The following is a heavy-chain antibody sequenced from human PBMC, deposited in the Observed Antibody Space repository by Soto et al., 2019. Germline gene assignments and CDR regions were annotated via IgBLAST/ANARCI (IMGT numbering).Heavy chain of an antibody. CDR3: ATLAVGASYYYGMDV. D-gene: IGHD1-26*01. J-gene: IGHJ6*02. CDR1: GFTFSSYA. V-gene: IGHV3-23*01. Sequence: EVQLLASGGGLVQPGGSLRLSCAASGFTFSSYAMSWVRQAPGKGLEWVSAISGSGGSTYYADSVKGRFTISRDNSKNTLYLQMNSLRAEDTAVYYCATLAVGASYYYGMDVWCQGTTVTVSS. CDR2: ISGSGGST.